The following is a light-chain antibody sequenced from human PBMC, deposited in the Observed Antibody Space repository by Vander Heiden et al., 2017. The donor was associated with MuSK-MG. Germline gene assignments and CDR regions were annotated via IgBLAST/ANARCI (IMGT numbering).Light chain of an antibody. J-gene: IGKJ4*01. V-gene: IGKV1-27*01. Sequence: DIQLTQSPSSLSASVGDRVTITCRVSQGISSDLNWYRQKPGKVPKLLIYSASNLQSGVKYRFSGSGSDTDCPLTISCLQHEDGTTDYGHGTFGGGTKVEIK. CDR2: SAS. CDR1: QGISSD. CDR3: HGT.